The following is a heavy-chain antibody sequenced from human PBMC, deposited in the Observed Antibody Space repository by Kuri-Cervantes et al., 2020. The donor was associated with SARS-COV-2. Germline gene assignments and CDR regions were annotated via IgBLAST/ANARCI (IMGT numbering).Heavy chain of an antibody. V-gene: IGHV4-39*07. J-gene: IGHJ5*02. CDR2: IYYSGST. D-gene: IGHD3-22*01. CDR3: ARDTDNHDSSGYYYDWFNP. Sequence: SETLSLTCAVFGGSFSAYYWGWIRQPPGKGLEWIGSIYYSGSTYYNPSLKSRVAISVDTSKNQFSLSLISVTAADTAVYYCARDTDNHDSSGYYYDWFNPWGQGTLVTVSS. CDR1: GGSFSAYY.